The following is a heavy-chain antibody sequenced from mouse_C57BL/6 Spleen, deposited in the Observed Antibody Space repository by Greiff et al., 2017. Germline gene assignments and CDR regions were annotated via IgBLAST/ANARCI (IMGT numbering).Heavy chain of an antibody. V-gene: IGHV1-52*01. CDR1: GYTFTSYW. Sequence: VQLQQPGAELVRPGSSVKLSCKASGYTFTSYWMHWVKQRPIQGLEWIGNIDPSDSETHYNQKFKDKATLTVDKSSSTAYMQLSSLTSEDSAVYYCARYDYGAMDDWGQGTSVTVSS. CDR2: IDPSDSET. J-gene: IGHJ4*01. CDR3: ARYDYGAMDD.